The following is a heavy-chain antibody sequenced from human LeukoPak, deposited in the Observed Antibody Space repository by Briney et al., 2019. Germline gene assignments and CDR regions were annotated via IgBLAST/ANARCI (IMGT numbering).Heavy chain of an antibody. CDR3: ARVAKHFRGGLSFYFMDV. CDR2: IYTSGST. CDR1: GASINSGSYY. J-gene: IGHJ6*03. Sequence: SQTLSLTCTVSGASINSGSYYWTWIRQPAGKGLEWIGRIYTSGSTNYNPSLNSRVTISVDTSKKQFSLKLTSVIAADTAVYYCARVAKHFRGGLSFYFMDVWGIGTTVTISS. D-gene: IGHD3-10*01. V-gene: IGHV4-61*02.